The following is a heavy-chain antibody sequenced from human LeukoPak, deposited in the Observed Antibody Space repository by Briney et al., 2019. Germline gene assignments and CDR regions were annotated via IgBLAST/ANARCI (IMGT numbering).Heavy chain of an antibody. Sequence: GGSLRLSCAASGFTFSNAWMNWVREAPGEGLEWVGRIKSKTDGGTTDYAAPVKGRFTISRDDSKNTLYLEMNSLRTDDTAVYYCTTLSRVRYAFDICGQGTMVTVS. CDR1: GFTFSNAW. CDR2: IKSKTDGGTT. CDR3: TTLSRVRYAFDI. D-gene: IGHD2/OR15-2a*01. V-gene: IGHV3-15*01. J-gene: IGHJ3*02.